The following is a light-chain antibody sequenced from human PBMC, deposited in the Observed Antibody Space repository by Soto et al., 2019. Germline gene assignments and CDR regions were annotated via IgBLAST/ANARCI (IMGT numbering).Light chain of an antibody. Sequence: DIQMTQSPSTLSASVGDRVTIPCRASQSVSTWLAWYQQKPGKVPKLLIYKAYSLESGVPSRFSGSGSGTEFTLTISSLQPDDFATYYCQQYNSNPLTFGGGTKVEIK. CDR1: QSVSTW. CDR3: QQYNSNPLT. CDR2: KAY. V-gene: IGKV1-5*03. J-gene: IGKJ4*01.